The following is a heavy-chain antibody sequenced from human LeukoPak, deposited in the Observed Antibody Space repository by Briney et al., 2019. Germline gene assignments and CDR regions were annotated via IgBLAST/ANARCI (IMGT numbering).Heavy chain of an antibody. CDR2: INHSGST. D-gene: IGHD6-13*01. J-gene: IGHJ5*02. CDR1: GGSFSGYY. Sequence: PSETLSLTCAVYGGSFSGYYWSWIHQPPGKGLEWIGEINHSGSTNYNPSLKSRVTISVDTSKNQFSLKLSSVTAADTAVYYCARGSGTDWFDPWGQGTLVTVSS. V-gene: IGHV4-34*01. CDR3: ARGSGTDWFDP.